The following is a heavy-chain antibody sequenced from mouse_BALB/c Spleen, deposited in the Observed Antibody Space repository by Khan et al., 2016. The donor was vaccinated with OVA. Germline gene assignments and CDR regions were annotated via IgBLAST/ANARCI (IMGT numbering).Heavy chain of an antibody. J-gene: IGHJ3*01. D-gene: IGHD1-1*01. CDR1: GYTFTSYW. CDR2: INPSTGYT. Sequence: QVQLKQSGAELAKPGASVKMSCKASGYTFTSYWMHWVKQRPGQGLEWIGYINPSTGYTEYNQKFKDKATLTADKSSSTAYMQLSSLTSEDSAVYYGANNGSSSAWFTYWGQGTLVTVSA. V-gene: IGHV1-7*01. CDR3: ANNGSSSAWFTY.